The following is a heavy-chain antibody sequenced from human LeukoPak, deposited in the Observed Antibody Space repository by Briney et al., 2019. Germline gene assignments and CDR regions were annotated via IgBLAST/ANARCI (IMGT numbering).Heavy chain of an antibody. D-gene: IGHD3-22*01. CDR2: ISWNSGSI. V-gene: IGHV3-9*01. CDR3: AKGKVSYYYDSSGYPTYFDY. Sequence: PGGSLRLSCAASGFAFDDYAMHWVRQARGKGLEWVSGISWNSGSIGYADSVKGRFTISRDNAKNSLYLQMNSLRAEDTALYYCAKGKVSYYYDSSGYPTYFDYWGQGTLVTVSS. CDR1: GFAFDDYA. J-gene: IGHJ4*02.